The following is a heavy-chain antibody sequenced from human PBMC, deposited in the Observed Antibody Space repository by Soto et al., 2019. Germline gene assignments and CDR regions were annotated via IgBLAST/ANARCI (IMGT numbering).Heavy chain of an antibody. V-gene: IGHV3-30*18. CDR2: ISYDGSNK. CDR3: AKDLWFVEYTFDY. CDR1: GFTFSSCG. Sequence: QVQLVESGGGVVQPGRSLRLSCAASGFTFSSCGMHWVRQAPGKGLEWVAVISYDGSNKYYADSVKGRFTISRDNSKNTLYLQMNSLRAEDTAVYYCAKDLWFVEYTFDYWGQGTLVTVSS. J-gene: IGHJ4*02. D-gene: IGHD3-10*01.